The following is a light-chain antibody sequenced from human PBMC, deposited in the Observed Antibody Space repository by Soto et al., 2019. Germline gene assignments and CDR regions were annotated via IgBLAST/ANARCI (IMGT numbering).Light chain of an antibody. Sequence: DIQMSQSPSSLSASVGDRVTITCRASQGISNYLAWYQQKPGKVPNLLIFAASTLHSGVPSRFSGSGSGTEFTLTISSLQPDDFATYYCQQYNSYWTFGQGTKVDI. CDR3: QQYNSYWT. J-gene: IGKJ1*01. CDR1: QGISNY. CDR2: AAS. V-gene: IGKV1-27*01.